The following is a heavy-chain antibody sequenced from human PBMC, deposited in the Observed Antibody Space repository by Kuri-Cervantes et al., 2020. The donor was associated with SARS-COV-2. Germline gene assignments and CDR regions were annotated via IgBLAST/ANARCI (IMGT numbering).Heavy chain of an antibody. V-gene: IGHV4-30-4*01. J-gene: IGHJ6*02. CDR1: GGSISSGDYY. Sequence: SETLSLTCTVSGGSISSGDYYWSWIRQSPGKGLEWIGYIYYSGSTYYNPPLKSRVTISVDKSKNQFSLKLSSVTAADTAVYYCAREGIAVAGHYYGMDVWGQGTTVTVSS. D-gene: IGHD6-19*01. CDR2: IYYSGST. CDR3: AREGIAVAGHYYGMDV.